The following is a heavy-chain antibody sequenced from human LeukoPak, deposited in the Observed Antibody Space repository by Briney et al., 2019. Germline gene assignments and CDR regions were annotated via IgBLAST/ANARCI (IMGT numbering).Heavy chain of an antibody. Sequence: ASVKVSCKASGYAFTSYYIQWVRQAPGQGLECMGWIHPNSGDTHFARNFQDTVTMTRDTSITTVYMSLTRLTSADTAVYYCARGPLINSRGRHAHFDFWGQGTGVTVSS. J-gene: IGHJ4*02. CDR3: ARGPLINSRGRHAHFDF. D-gene: IGHD3-22*01. V-gene: IGHV1-2*02. CDR2: IHPNSGDT. CDR1: GYAFTSYY.